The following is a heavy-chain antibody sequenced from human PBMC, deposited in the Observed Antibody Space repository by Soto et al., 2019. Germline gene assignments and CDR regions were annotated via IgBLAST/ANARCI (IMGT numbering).Heavy chain of an antibody. D-gene: IGHD1-26*01. V-gene: IGHV3-23*01. CDR2: ITGSGSTT. Sequence: EVQLLESGGGLEQPGGSLRLSCAASGFTFSTYPMIWVRQSPGQGLEWVSAITGSGSTTYYADSVQGRFTISRDNSKNTLYLQMNSLRAEDTAVYYCAKEVGATRGDYWGQGTLVTVSS. CDR1: GFTFSTYP. CDR3: AKEVGATRGDY. J-gene: IGHJ4*02.